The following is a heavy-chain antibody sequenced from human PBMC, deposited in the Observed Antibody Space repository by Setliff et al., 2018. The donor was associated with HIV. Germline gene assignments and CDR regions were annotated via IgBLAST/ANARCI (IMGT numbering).Heavy chain of an antibody. Sequence: ASVKVSCKASGYTFSDYEIHWLRQAPGQGPEWLAWIKTEHGGAYYTQHLQGRIWVTRDTSISTVYMELSSLKSDDTAIYYCATTEGGYTFNSDSSGSRYFDHWGQGTLVTVSS. CDR1: GYTFSDYE. D-gene: IGHD3-22*01. J-gene: IGHJ4*02. CDR3: ATTEGGYTFNSDSSGSRYFDH. CDR2: IKTEHGGA. V-gene: IGHV1-2*02.